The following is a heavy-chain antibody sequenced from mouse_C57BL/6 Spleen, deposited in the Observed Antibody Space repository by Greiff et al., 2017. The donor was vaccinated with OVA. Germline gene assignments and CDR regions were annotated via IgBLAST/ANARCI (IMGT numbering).Heavy chain of an antibody. J-gene: IGHJ2*01. CDR2: ISDGGSYT. D-gene: IGHD2-5*01. CDR1: GFTFSSYA. CDR3: ARDHGSNHDY. V-gene: IGHV5-4*01. Sequence: EVKLQESGGGLVKPGGSLKLSCAASGFTFSSYAMSWVRQTPEKRLEWVATISDGGSYTYYPDNVKGRFTISRDNAKNNLYLQMSHLKSEDTAMYYCARDHGSNHDYWGQGTTLTVSS.